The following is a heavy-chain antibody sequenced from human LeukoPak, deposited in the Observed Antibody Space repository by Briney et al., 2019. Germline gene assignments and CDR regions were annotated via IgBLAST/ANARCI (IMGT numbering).Heavy chain of an antibody. Sequence: PGGSLRPSCAVSGITLSNYAMSWVRQAPGKGLEWVAGISGSGGGTNYADSVKGRFTISRDNPKNTLYLQMNNLRADDTAVYFCAKRGVVIRVILVGFHKEAYYFDSWGQGALVTVSS. CDR2: ISGSGGGT. CDR3: AKRGVVIRVILVGFHKEAYYFDS. V-gene: IGHV3-23*01. D-gene: IGHD3-22*01. J-gene: IGHJ4*02. CDR1: GITLSNYA.